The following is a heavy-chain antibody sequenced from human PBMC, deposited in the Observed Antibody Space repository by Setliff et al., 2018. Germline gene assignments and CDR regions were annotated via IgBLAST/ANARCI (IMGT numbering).Heavy chain of an antibody. D-gene: IGHD5-12*01. CDR1: GVSFSSTTFY. CDR3: ARDQWVRSPPLYFSYSMDV. J-gene: IGHJ6*02. V-gene: IGHV4-39*07. CDR2: VSFFGSA. Sequence: PSETLSLTCNVSGVSFSSTTFYWAWIRQSPGKGLEWIGSVSFFGSAYYNPSLQSRGAISLDTSRNQFSLELSSVTAADTAVYYCARDQWVRSPPLYFSYSMDVWGQGTTVTVSS.